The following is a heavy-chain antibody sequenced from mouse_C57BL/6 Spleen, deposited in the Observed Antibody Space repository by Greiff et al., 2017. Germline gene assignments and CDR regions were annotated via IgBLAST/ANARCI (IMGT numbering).Heavy chain of an antibody. V-gene: IGHV1-81*01. Sequence: VQRVESGPELVKPGASVKLSCKASGYTFTSYDINWVKQRPGQGLEWIGEIYPRSGNTYYNEKFKGKATLTADESSSTAYMELRSLTSEDSAVYFCAREGTGAFDYWGQGTTLTVSS. CDR3: AREGTGAFDY. D-gene: IGHD4-1*01. CDR1: GYTFTSYD. J-gene: IGHJ2*01. CDR2: IYPRSGNT.